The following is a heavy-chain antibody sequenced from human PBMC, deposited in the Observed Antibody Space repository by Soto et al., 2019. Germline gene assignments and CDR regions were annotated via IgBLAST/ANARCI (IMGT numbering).Heavy chain of an antibody. D-gene: IGHD3-22*01. CDR2: IIPIFGTA. CDR1: GGTFSSYA. CDR3: ARSYYYDSSGSGLKGWFDP. Sequence: ASVKVSCKASGGTFSSYAISWVRQAPGQGLEWMGGIIPIFGTANYAQKFQGRVTITADESTSTAYMELSSLRSEDTAVYYCARSYYYDSSGSGLKGWFDPWGQGTLVTVSS. V-gene: IGHV1-69*13. J-gene: IGHJ5*02.